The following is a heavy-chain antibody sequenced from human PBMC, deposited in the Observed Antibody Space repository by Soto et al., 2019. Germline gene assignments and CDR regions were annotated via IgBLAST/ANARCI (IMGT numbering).Heavy chain of an antibody. J-gene: IGHJ4*02. Sequence: GGSLRLSCAASGFTFSSYAMHWVRQAPGKGLEWVAVISYDGSNKYYADSVKGRFTISRDNSKNTLYLQMNSLRAEDTAVYYCAEGGQTYFDYGGQGTLVTVSS. CDR1: GFTFSSYA. CDR3: AEGGQTYFDY. V-gene: IGHV3-30-3*01. CDR2: ISYDGSNK. D-gene: IGHD3-16*01.